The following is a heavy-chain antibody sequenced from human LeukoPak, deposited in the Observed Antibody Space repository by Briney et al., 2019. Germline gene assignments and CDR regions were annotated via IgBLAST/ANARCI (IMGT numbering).Heavy chain of an antibody. CDR1: GFTFSDYL. J-gene: IGHJ4*02. V-gene: IGHV3-7*05. CDR3: VRTAWGSADY. D-gene: IGHD7-27*01. CDR2: IDLAGSAE. Sequence: GGPLRLSCAASGFTFSDYLRNWVRQAPGKGPEWVASIDLAGSAEYYVDSVKGRFAISRDNAKNSLFLQMNSLSTEDTAVYYCVRTAWGSADYWGQGTLVTVSS.